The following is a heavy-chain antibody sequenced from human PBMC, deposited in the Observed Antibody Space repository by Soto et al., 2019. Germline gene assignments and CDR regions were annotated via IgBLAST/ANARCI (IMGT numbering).Heavy chain of an antibody. Sequence: PGGSLRLSCAASGFTVSSNYMSWVRQAPGKGLEWVSVIYSGGSTYYADSVKGRFTISRDNSKNTLYLQMNSLRAEDTAVYYCARDLSGQWLVLVYYYGMDVWGQGTTVTVSS. CDR2: IYSGGST. CDR1: GFTVSSNY. D-gene: IGHD6-19*01. CDR3: ARDLSGQWLVLVYYYGMDV. V-gene: IGHV3-53*05. J-gene: IGHJ6*02.